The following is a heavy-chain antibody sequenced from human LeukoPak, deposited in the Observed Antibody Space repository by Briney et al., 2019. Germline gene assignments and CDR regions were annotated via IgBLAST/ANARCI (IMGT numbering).Heavy chain of an antibody. CDR2: IYHSGST. CDR1: GYSISSGYY. Sequence: SETLSLTCTVSGYSISSGYYWGWIRQPPGKGLEWIGSIYHSGSTYYNPSLKSRVTISVDTSKTQFSLKLSSVTAADTAVYYCARVACSSTSCYNPFDYWGQGTLVTVSS. CDR3: ARVACSSTSCYNPFDY. V-gene: IGHV4-38-2*02. D-gene: IGHD2-2*02. J-gene: IGHJ4*02.